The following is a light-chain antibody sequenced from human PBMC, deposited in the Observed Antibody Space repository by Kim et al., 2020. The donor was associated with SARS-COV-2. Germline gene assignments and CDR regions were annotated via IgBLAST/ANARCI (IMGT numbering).Light chain of an antibody. Sequence: EIVLTQSPGTLSLSPGERATLSCRASQTVSSNYLAWYQQKPGKAPRLLIYGASSRATGIPDRFSGSGSGTDFTLTISRLEPEDFVVYYCQQYGISPFTFGGGTKVDIK. CDR3: QQYGISPFT. J-gene: IGKJ4*01. CDR2: GAS. V-gene: IGKV3-20*01. CDR1: QTVSSNY.